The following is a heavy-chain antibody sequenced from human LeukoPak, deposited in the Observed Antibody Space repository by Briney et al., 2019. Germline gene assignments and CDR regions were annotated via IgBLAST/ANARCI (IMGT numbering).Heavy chain of an antibody. V-gene: IGHV3-66*01. Sequence: GGSLRLSCAASGFTVSSNYMSWVRQAPGKGLEWVSVIYSGGSTYYADSVKGRFTISRDNSKNTLYLQMNSLRAEDTAVYYCARGPSNRHFDYWGQGTLVTVSS. CDR3: ARGPSNRHFDY. J-gene: IGHJ4*02. CDR2: IYSGGST. D-gene: IGHD2/OR15-2a*01. CDR1: GFTVSSNY.